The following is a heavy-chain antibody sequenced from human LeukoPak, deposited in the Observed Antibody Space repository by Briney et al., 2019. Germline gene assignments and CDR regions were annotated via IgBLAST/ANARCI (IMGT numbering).Heavy chain of an antibody. V-gene: IGHV1-69*04. CDR3: ARDLGYYDSSGYGGY. CDR1: GGTFSSYA. J-gene: IGHJ4*02. Sequence: SVKVSCKASGGTFSSYAISWVRQAPGQGLEWMGRIIPILGIANYAQKFQGRVTNTADKSTSTAYMELSSLRSEDTAVYYCARDLGYYDSSGYGGYWGQGTLVTVSS. CDR2: IIPILGIA. D-gene: IGHD3-22*01.